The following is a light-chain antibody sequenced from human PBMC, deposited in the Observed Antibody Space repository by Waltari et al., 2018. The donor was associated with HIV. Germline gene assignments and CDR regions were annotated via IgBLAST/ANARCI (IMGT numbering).Light chain of an antibody. V-gene: IGKV3-15*01. CDR2: SAS. CDR3: QQYHNWPPWT. J-gene: IGKJ1*01. CDR1: QSVSTN. Sequence: DIVMTQSPATLSMSPGERVTVSCRASQSVSTNLAWYQQKPGQAPRLLMYSASKRATDIPDRFSGSGSGTDFTLTITSLQSEDFALYYCQQYHNWPPWTFGQGTKVEIK.